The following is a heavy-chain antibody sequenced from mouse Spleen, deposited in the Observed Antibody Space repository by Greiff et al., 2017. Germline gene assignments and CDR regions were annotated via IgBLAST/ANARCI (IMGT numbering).Heavy chain of an antibody. CDR1: GFAFSSYD. CDR3: ARHFYYYGSSDYAMDY. D-gene: IGHD1-1*01. J-gene: IGHJ4*01. V-gene: IGHV5-12-1*01. CDR2: ISSGGGST. Sequence: EVQLVESGGGLVKPGGSLKLSCAASGFAFSSYDMSWVRQTPEKRLEWVAYISSGGGSTYYPDTVKGRFTISRDNAKNTLYLQMSSLKSEDTAMYYCARHFYYYGSSDYAMDYWGQGTSGTVSS.